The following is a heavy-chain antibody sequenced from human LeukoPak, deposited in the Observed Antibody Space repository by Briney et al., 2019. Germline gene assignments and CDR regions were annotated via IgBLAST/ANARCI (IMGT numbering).Heavy chain of an antibody. CDR3: ARRGGHDLLTGYYQLIDFDY. J-gene: IGHJ4*02. D-gene: IGHD3-9*01. CDR1: GYTFTGYY. Sequence: ASVKVSCKASGYTFTGYYLHWVRQAPGQGLEWMGWINPNSGGTNYAQKFKGRDTMTTDMSISKAQMELSRLRSDDTAVYYCARRGGHDLLTGYYQLIDFDYWGQGTLVTVSS. CDR2: INPNSGGT. V-gene: IGHV1-2*02.